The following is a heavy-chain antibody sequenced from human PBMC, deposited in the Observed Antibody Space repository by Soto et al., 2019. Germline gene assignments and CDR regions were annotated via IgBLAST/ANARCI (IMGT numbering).Heavy chain of an antibody. CDR3: ALSPDGYGGKEYYGMDV. J-gene: IGHJ6*02. D-gene: IGHD4-17*01. V-gene: IGHV2-5*02. CDR1: GFSLNAGGVG. CDR2: TYWDENK. Sequence: GSGPTLVNPTQTLTLTCTCSGFSLNAGGVGVGWIRQPPGKALEWLALTYWDENKFYSPSLKSRLTITKDTSKNQVVLTMTNMDPVDTATYYCALSPDGYGGKEYYGMDVWGQGTTVTVSS.